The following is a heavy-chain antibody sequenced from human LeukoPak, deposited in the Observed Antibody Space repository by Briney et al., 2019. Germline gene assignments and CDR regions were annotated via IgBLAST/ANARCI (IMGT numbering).Heavy chain of an antibody. CDR1: GFTFSNYA. V-gene: IGHV3-23*01. CDR2: LSGTGGST. CDR3: AKEDGTSYYYFDY. Sequence: GGSLRLSCAASGFTFSNYAMSWVRQAPGKGLEWVSTLSGTGGSTYYADSVKGRFTISRDNSKNTLYLQMNSLRAEDTAVYYCAKEDGTSYYYFDYWGQGTLVTVSS. D-gene: IGHD2-2*01. J-gene: IGHJ4*02.